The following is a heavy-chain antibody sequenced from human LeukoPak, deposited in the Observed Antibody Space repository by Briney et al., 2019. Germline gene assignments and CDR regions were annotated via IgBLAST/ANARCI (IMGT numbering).Heavy chain of an antibody. D-gene: IGHD6-19*01. CDR3: AKGAVGGWYEDTETM. CDR2: IWYDGSNQ. Sequence: GRSLRLSCAASGFTFSSYGMHWVRQAPGKGLEWVAVIWYDGSNQYYTDSVKGRFTISRDNSKNTLYLQMNSLRAEDTAVYHCAKGAVGGWYEDTETMWGQGALVTVSS. CDR1: GFTFSSYG. J-gene: IGHJ4*02. V-gene: IGHV3-33*06.